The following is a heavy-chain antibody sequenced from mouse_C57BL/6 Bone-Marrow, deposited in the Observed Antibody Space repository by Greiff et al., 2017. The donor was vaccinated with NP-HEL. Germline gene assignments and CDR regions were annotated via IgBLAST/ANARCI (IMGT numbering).Heavy chain of an antibody. V-gene: IGHV1-81*01. CDR1: GYTFTSYG. CDR2: IYPRSGNT. Sequence: QSGAELARPGASVKLSCKASGYTFTSYGISWVMQRTGQGLEWIGEIYPRSGNTYYNEKFKGKATLTADKSSSTAYMELRSLTSEDSAVYFCASFYYDYDRYAMDYWGQGTSVTVSS. CDR3: ASFYYDYDRYAMDY. D-gene: IGHD2-4*01. J-gene: IGHJ4*01.